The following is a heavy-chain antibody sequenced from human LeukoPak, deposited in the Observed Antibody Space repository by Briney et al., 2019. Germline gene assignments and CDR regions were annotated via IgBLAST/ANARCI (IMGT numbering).Heavy chain of an antibody. J-gene: IGHJ5*02. CDR1: GFTFSSYW. D-gene: IGHD3-22*01. CDR3: ARATLESDSSGYNWFDP. CDR2: IKQDGSEK. V-gene: IGHV3-7*03. Sequence: GGSLRLSCAASGFTFSSYWMSWVRQAPGKGLEWVANIKQDGSEKYYVDSVKGRFTISRDNAKNSLYLQMNSLRAEDTAVYYCARATLESDSSGYNWFDPWGQGTLVAVSS.